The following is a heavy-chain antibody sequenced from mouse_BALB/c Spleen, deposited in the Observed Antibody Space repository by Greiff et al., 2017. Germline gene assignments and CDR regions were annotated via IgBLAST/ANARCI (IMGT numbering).Heavy chain of an antibody. J-gene: IGHJ1*01. CDR3: TRLDGNYGYFDV. Sequence: EVQLQQSGTVLARPGASVKMSCKASGYSFTSYWMHWVKQRPGQGLEWIGAIYPGNSDTSYNQKFKGKAKLTAVTSASTAYMELSSLTNEDSAVYYCTRLDGNYGYFDVWGAGTTVTVSS. D-gene: IGHD2-1*01. CDR1: GYSFTSYW. CDR2: IYPGNSDT. V-gene: IGHV1-5*01.